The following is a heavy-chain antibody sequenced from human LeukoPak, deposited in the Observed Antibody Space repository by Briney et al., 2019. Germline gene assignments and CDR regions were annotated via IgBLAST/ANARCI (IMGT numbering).Heavy chain of an antibody. CDR1: GFTFSSYS. Sequence: GGSLRLSCAASGFTFSSYSMNWVRQAPGKGLEWVSSISSSSSYIYYADSVKGRFTISRDNSKNTLYLQMNSLRAEDTAVYYCAKDPTDTMIVGANAFDIWGQGTMVTVSS. D-gene: IGHD3-22*01. CDR2: ISSSSSYI. J-gene: IGHJ3*02. CDR3: AKDPTDTMIVGANAFDI. V-gene: IGHV3-21*04.